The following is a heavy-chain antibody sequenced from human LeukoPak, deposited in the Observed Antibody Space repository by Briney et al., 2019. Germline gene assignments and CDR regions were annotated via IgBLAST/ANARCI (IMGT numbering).Heavy chain of an antibody. CDR3: ARTGDYSRSTGGWFDP. D-gene: IGHD4-11*01. CDR1: GDSINSHY. J-gene: IGHJ5*02. CDR2: IFYSGNT. Sequence: PSETLSLTCTVFGDSINSHYWSWVRQAPGKGLEWIGYIFYSGNTNYSPSLKSRVTISMDTSKKQFSLRLTSVTTADTAVYFCARTGDYSRSTGGWFDPWGQGTLVTVSS. V-gene: IGHV4-59*11.